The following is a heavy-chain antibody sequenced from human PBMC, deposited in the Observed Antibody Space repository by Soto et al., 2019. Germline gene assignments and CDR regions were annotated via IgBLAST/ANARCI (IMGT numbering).Heavy chain of an antibody. CDR1: GGSISSSNW. Sequence: QVQLQESGPGLVKPSGTLSLTCAVSGGSISSSNWWSWVRQPPGKGLEWIGEIYHSGSTNYNPSLKRRVSISVDKSKNPLSLMLSSVTAADMAVYYCAILTGTTFDYWGQGTLVTVSS. CDR2: IYHSGST. D-gene: IGHD1-20*01. V-gene: IGHV4-4*02. CDR3: AILTGTTFDY. J-gene: IGHJ4*02.